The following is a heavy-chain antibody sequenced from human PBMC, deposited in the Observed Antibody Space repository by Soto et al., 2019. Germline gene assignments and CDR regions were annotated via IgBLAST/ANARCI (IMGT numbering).Heavy chain of an antibody. J-gene: IGHJ5*02. CDR2: ISGSGGST. Sequence: GGSLRLSCAASGFTFSSYAMSWVRQAPGKGLEWVSAISGSGGSTYYADSVKGRFTISRDNSKNTLYLQMNSLRAEDTAVYYCAKDQIVVVVAATPSWFDPWGQGTLVTVSS. CDR1: GFTFSSYA. V-gene: IGHV3-23*01. D-gene: IGHD2-15*01. CDR3: AKDQIVVVVAATPSWFDP.